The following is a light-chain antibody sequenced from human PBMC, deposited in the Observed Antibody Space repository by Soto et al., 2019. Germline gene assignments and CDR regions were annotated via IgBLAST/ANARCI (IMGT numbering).Light chain of an antibody. CDR2: RAS. Sequence: EIVFTQAPGTLSFSPGERATLSCRASQSVSSNYVAWYQQKPGQTPKVLIYRASSRATGIPDRFSGSGSGTDFTLTISRLEPEDFAMYYCQQYGSSPLTFGGGTKVDIK. CDR1: QSVSSNY. V-gene: IGKV3-20*01. J-gene: IGKJ4*01. CDR3: QQYGSSPLT.